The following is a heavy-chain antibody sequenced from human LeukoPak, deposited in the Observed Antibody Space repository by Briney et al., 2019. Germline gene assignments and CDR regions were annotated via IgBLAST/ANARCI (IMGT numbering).Heavy chain of an antibody. D-gene: IGHD1-26*01. V-gene: IGHV1-18*01. CDR1: GYTFTSYG. CDR2: ISAYNGNT. Sequence: ASLKVSCKASGYTFTSYGISWVRQAPGQGLVWVGWISAYNGNTNYAQKLQGRVTMTTDTSTSTAYMELRSLRSDDTAVYYCARHAGSYFDNWFDPWGQGTLVTVSS. J-gene: IGHJ5*02. CDR3: ARHAGSYFDNWFDP.